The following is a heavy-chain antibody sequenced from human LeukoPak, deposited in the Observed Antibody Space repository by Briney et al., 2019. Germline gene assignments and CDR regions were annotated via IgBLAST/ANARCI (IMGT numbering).Heavy chain of an antibody. Sequence: GGSPRLSCSASGFTFSNYAMHWVRQAPGKGLECISTISSTGGSTYYADSVKGGFTISRDNSKNTLYLQMSSLRAEDTAVYYCVRDTSYCSGGRCFATYSFDYWGQGTRVTVSS. CDR3: VRDTSYCSGGRCFATYSFDY. D-gene: IGHD2-15*01. V-gene: IGHV3-64D*09. CDR2: ISSTGGST. CDR1: GFTFSNYA. J-gene: IGHJ4*02.